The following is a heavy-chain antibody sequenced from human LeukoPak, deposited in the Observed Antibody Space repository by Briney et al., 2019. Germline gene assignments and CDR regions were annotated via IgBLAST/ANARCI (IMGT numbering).Heavy chain of an antibody. CDR1: GFTFSRYW. V-gene: IGHV3-7*03. D-gene: IGHD3-16*02. CDR2: IKQDGGEI. CDR3: AKDLIRDTGILIPGH. J-gene: IGHJ4*02. Sequence: GGSLRLSCAASGFTFSRYWMSWVRQVPRKGLEWVANIKQDGGEIYYVDSVKGRFAISRDNAKNSLYLQMNSLRAEDTAVYYCAKDLIRDTGILIPGHWGQGTQVTVSS.